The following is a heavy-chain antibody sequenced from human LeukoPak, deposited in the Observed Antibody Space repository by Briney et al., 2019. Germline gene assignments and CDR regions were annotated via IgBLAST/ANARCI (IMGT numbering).Heavy chain of an antibody. Sequence: SETLSLTCTVSGGSISSYYWSWIRQPPGKGLEWIGYIYYSGGTNYNPSLKSRVTISLDTSKNQFSLKLSSVTAADTAVYYCARGGVGYCSGGSCYPNWFDPWGQGTLSPSPQ. J-gene: IGHJ5*02. V-gene: IGHV4-59*01. CDR1: GGSISSYY. CDR3: ARGGVGYCSGGSCYPNWFDP. D-gene: IGHD2-15*01. CDR2: IYYSGGT.